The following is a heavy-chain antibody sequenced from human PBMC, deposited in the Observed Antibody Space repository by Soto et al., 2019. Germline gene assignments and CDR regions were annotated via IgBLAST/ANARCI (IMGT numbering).Heavy chain of an antibody. CDR1: GFTFSSYA. J-gene: IGHJ6*02. Sequence: QVQLVESGGGVVQPGRSLRLSCAASGFTFSSYAMHWVRQAPGKGLEWVAVISYDGRNKYYADSVKGRFTISRDNSKNTLYLQMNSLRAEDTAVYYCARLGEWFGWYYGMDVWGQGTTVTVSS. CDR2: ISYDGRNK. D-gene: IGHD3-10*01. CDR3: ARLGEWFGWYYGMDV. V-gene: IGHV3-30*04.